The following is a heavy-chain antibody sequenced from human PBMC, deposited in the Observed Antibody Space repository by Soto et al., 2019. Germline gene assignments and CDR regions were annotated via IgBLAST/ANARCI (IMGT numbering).Heavy chain of an antibody. CDR1: GFTFSSYA. D-gene: IGHD3-22*01. V-gene: IGHV3-30-3*01. CDR3: SRGTYYPQSSGLHADY. J-gene: IGHJ4*02. CDR2: ISYDGSNK. Sequence: PGGSLRLSCVASGFTFSSYAMHWVRQAPGKGLEWVAVISYDGSNKYYADSVKGRFTISRDNSKNTLYLQMNSLRPEDTAVYYCSRGTYYPQSSGLHADYWGPGTVVTVSS.